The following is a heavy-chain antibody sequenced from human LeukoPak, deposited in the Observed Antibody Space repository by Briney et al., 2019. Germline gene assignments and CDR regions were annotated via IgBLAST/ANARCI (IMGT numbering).Heavy chain of an antibody. V-gene: IGHV1-2*02. D-gene: IGHD6-19*01. CDR1: VYTFTGYY. CDR3: ARDVTYSSGWYDWFDP. Sequence: GASVNVSFKASVYTFTGYYMHWVRQAPGQGLEWMGWINPNSGGTNYAQKFQGRVTMTRDTSISTAYMELSRLRSDDTAVYYCARDVTYSSGWYDWFDPWGQGTLVTVSS. J-gene: IGHJ5*02. CDR2: INPNSGGT.